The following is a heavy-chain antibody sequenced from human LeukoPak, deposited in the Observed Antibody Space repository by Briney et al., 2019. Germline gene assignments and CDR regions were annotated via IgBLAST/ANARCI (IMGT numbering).Heavy chain of an antibody. Sequence: ASVKVSCKASGYTFTSYDINWVRQATGQGLEWMGWMNPNSGNTGYAQKFQGRVTITRNTSISTAYTELSSLRSEDTAVYYCARESYDILTGYYRTTNWFDPWGQGTLVTVSS. J-gene: IGHJ5*02. CDR3: ARESYDILTGYYRTTNWFDP. V-gene: IGHV1-8*03. D-gene: IGHD3-9*01. CDR2: MNPNSGNT. CDR1: GYTFTSYD.